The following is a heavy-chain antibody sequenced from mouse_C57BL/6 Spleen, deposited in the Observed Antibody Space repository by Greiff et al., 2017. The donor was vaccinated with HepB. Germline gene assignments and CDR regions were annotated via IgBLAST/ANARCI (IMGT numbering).Heavy chain of an antibody. V-gene: IGHV5-15*01. CDR3: ARVYSHWYFDV. CDR2: ISNLAYSI. CDR1: GFTFSDYG. Sequence: EVQLVESGGGLVQPGGSLKLSCAASGFTFSDYGMAWVRQAPGKGPEWVAFISNLAYSIYYADTVTGRFTISRENAKNTLYLEMSSLRSEDTAMYYCARVYSHWYFDVWGTGTTVTVSS. D-gene: IGHD2-1*01. J-gene: IGHJ1*03.